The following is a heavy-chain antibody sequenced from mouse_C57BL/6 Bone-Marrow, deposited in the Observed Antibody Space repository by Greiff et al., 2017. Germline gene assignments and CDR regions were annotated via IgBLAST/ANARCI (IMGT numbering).Heavy chain of an antibody. J-gene: IGHJ1*03. V-gene: IGHV5-4*01. CDR3: AREVTYDV. Sequence: DVKLVESGGGLVKPGGSLKLSCAASGFTFSSYAMSWVRQTPEKRLEWVATISDGGSYTYYPDNVKGRFTISRDNAKNNLYLQMSHLKSEDTAMYYCAREVTYDVWGTGTTVTASS. CDR1: GFTFSSYA. D-gene: IGHD2-12*01. CDR2: ISDGGSYT.